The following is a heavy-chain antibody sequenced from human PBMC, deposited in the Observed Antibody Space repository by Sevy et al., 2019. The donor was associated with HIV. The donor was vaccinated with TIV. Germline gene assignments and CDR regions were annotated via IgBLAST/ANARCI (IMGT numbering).Heavy chain of an antibody. CDR3: AREVSSSRGDLDN. CDR2: ISNSGNTI. D-gene: IGHD6-13*01. J-gene: IGHJ4*02. Sequence: GGSLRLSCAASGFTFNDYYMTWIRQAPGKGLEWVSYISNSGNTIKYADFVKGRFTISRDNAKNSLYLQMNGLRAEDTAVYYCAREVSSSRGDLDNWGQGTLVTVSS. V-gene: IGHV3-11*01. CDR1: GFTFNDYY.